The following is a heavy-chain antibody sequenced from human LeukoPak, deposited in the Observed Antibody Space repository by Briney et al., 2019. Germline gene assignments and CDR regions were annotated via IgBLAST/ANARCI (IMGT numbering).Heavy chain of an antibody. D-gene: IGHD2-15*01. CDR2: IRSTGGDT. CDR1: GFTFRDYS. J-gene: IGHJ5*02. V-gene: IGHV3-23*01. CDR3: AKGGYTNWFDP. Sequence: GGSLRLSCAASGFTFRDYSLSWVRQAPGKGLEWVSNIRSTGGDTYYTDSVKGRFTISRDNSKNTLYLEMNSLRAEDTAVYYCAKGGYTNWFDPWGQGTLVTVSS.